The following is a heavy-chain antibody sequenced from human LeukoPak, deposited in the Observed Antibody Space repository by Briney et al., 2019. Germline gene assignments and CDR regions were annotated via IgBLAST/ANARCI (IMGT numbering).Heavy chain of an antibody. J-gene: IGHJ4*02. D-gene: IGHD2-21*02. Sequence: GESLKISCQVSGPTVTNFWITWVRPMPGKGLEWMGIIFPGDSETRYSPSLQGQVTISVDKDSRTAFLQWTSLRASDTAMYYCATQKYGDYYFDYWGQGTLVTVSS. CDR3: ATQKYGDYYFDY. CDR1: GPTVTNFW. CDR2: IFPGDSET. V-gene: IGHV5-51*01.